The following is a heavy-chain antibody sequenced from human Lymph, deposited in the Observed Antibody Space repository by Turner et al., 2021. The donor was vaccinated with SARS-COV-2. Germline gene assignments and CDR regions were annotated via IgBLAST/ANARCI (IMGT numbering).Heavy chain of an antibody. CDR1: RYSFTDYW. D-gene: IGHD6-6*01. Sequence: EVHLVQSGAEVKKPGESLNISHKGSRYSFTDYWIGWVCQMHGKGLEWMGIIYRGDSDTRYSQSFQSQVTISADKSISTAYLQWSSLEASDTAMYYCAGKGSNSYDFDYWGQGTLVTVSS. CDR2: IYRGDSDT. V-gene: IGHV5-51*01. J-gene: IGHJ4*02. CDR3: AGKGSNSYDFDY.